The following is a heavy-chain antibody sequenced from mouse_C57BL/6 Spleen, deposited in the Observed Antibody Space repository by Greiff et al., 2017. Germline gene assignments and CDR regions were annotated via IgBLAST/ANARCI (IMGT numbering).Heavy chain of an antibody. V-gene: IGHV5-6*02. CDR1: GFTFSSYG. CDR2: ISSGGSYT. D-gene: IGHD2-4*01. Sequence: EVKVVESGGDLVKPGGSLKLSCAASGFTFSSYGMSWVRQTPDKRLEWVATISSGGSYTYYPDSVKGRFTISRDNAKNTLYLQMSSLKSEDTAMYYCARRDYDYDWAYWGQGTLVTVSA. CDR3: ARRDYDYDWAY. J-gene: IGHJ3*01.